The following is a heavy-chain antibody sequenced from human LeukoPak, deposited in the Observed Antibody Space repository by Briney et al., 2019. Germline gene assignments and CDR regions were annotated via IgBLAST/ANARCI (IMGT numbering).Heavy chain of an antibody. CDR2: IDLSDSYT. Sequence: GESLKISCKGSSTYWINWVRQMPGKGLGWMGKIDLSDSYTYYSPSFQGHVTISADKSITTAYLQWSSLKASDSAMYYCARGDIYFDDWGQGTLVTVSS. D-gene: IGHD3-16*01. CDR3: ARGDIYFDD. V-gene: IGHV5-10-1*01. CDR1: STYW. J-gene: IGHJ4*02.